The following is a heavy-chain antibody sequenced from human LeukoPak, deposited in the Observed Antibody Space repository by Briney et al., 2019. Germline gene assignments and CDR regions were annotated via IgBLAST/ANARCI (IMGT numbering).Heavy chain of an antibody. Sequence: PSETLSLTCTVSGGSISSGGYYWSWIRQHPGKGLEWIGYIYYSGSTYYNPSLKSRVTISVDKSKNQFSLKLSSVTAADTAVYYCARDGYGDYEGMENNWFDPWGQGTLVTVSS. CDR2: IYYSGST. V-gene: IGHV4-31*03. D-gene: IGHD4-17*01. CDR3: ARDGYGDYEGMENNWFDP. CDR1: GGSISSGGYY. J-gene: IGHJ5*02.